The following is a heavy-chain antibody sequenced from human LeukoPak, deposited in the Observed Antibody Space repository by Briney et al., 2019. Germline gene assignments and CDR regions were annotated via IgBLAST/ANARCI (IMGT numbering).Heavy chain of an antibody. J-gene: IGHJ3*02. Sequence: SDTLSLTCTVSGGSISSYYWSWIRQPPGKGLEWIGYIYYSGSTNYNPSLKSRVTISVDTSKNQFSLKLSSVTAADTAVYYCASSVLGGSYYYFDAFDIWGQGTMVTVSS. CDR1: GGSISSYY. CDR3: ASSVLGGSYYYFDAFDI. V-gene: IGHV4-59*01. CDR2: IYYSGST. D-gene: IGHD1-26*01.